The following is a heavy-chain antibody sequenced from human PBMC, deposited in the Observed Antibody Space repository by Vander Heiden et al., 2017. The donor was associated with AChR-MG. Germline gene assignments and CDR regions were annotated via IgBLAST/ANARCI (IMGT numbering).Heavy chain of an antibody. CDR2: IYYSGST. V-gene: IGHV4-39*01. Sequence: QLQLQESAPGLVKPSETLSLTCTVSGGSISSSGYDWGRNRQPPGKGLEWIGSIYYSGSTYDNPSLKSRVTISVDTSKNQFSLKMSSVTAADTAVYYCARRGVYGDYVDYWGQGTLVTVSS. D-gene: IGHD4-17*01. CDR1: GGSISSSGYD. J-gene: IGHJ4*02. CDR3: ARRGVYGDYVDY.